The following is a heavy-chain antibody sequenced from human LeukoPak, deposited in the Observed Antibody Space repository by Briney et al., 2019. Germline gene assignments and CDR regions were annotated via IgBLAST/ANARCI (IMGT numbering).Heavy chain of an antibody. Sequence: PGGSLRLSCAASGFTFSSYAMHWFRQAPGKGLEWVAVISYDGSNKYYADSVKGRFTISRDNSKNTLYLQMNSLRAEDTAVYYCATVYPFDYWGPGTLVTVSS. D-gene: IGHD2/OR15-2a*01. CDR3: ATVYPFDY. V-gene: IGHV3-30*04. CDR1: GFTFSSYA. CDR2: ISYDGSNK. J-gene: IGHJ4*02.